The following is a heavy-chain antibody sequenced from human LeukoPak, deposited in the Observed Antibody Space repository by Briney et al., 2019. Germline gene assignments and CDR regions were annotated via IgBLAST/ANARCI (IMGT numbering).Heavy chain of an antibody. J-gene: IGHJ4*02. CDR2: INPTTGGA. V-gene: IGHV1-46*01. CDR1: GYTFTSNY. CDR3: AREMVGYCRGGTCYDY. D-gene: IGHD2-15*01. Sequence: ASVKVSCKASGYTFTSNYVHWVRLAPGQGLEWMGLINPTTGGASYAQRFQGRVTMTRDTSTSTVYMELSSLRSQDTAVYYCAREMVGYCRGGTCYDYWGQGTLVTVSS.